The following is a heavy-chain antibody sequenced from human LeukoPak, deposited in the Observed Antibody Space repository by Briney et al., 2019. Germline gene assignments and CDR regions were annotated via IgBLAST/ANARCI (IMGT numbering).Heavy chain of an antibody. Sequence: SETLSLTCTDSGGSISSYYWSWIRQPPGKGLEWIGYIYYSGSTNYNPSLKSRVTISVDTSKNQFSLKLSSVTAADTAVYYCERGSGYHYYYGMDVWGQGTTVTVSS. CDR1: GGSISSYY. D-gene: IGHD1-26*01. J-gene: IGHJ6*02. CDR3: ERGSGYHYYYGMDV. CDR2: IYYSGST. V-gene: IGHV4-59*08.